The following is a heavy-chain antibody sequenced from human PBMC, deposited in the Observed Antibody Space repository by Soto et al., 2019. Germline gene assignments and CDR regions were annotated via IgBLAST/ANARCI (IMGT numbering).Heavy chain of an antibody. CDR3: AKGYGSQFDP. J-gene: IGHJ5*02. D-gene: IGHD1-26*01. Sequence: GGSLRLCCAASGFTFSSDAMSGVRQAPGKGLEWVLAISGSGGSTYYADSVKGRFTISRDNSKNTLYLQMNSLRAEDTAVYYCAKGYGSQFDPWGQGTLVTVSS. CDR2: ISGSGGST. V-gene: IGHV3-23*01. CDR1: GFTFSSDA.